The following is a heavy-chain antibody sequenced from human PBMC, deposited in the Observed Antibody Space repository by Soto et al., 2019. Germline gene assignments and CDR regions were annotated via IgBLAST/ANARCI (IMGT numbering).Heavy chain of an antibody. CDR1: GFTFSSYE. CDR3: ARDHKGGYYYYGMDV. Sequence: PVGSLRLSCAASGFTFSSYEMNWVRQAPGKGLEWVSYISSSGSTIYYADSVKGRFTISRDNAKNSLYLQMSSLRAEDTAVYYCARDHKGGYYYYGMDVWGQGTTVTVSS. V-gene: IGHV3-48*03. J-gene: IGHJ6*02. CDR2: ISSSGSTI.